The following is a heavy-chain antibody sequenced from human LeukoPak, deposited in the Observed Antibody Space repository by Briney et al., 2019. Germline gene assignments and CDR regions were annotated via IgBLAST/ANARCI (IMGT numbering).Heavy chain of an antibody. CDR1: GYTFTSYG. Sequence: ASVKVSCKASGYTFTSYGISWVRQAPGQGLEWMGWISAYNGNTNYAQKLQGRVTMTTDTSTSTAYMELSSLRSEDTAVYYCARVPAPNYYYYMDVWGKGTTVTISS. V-gene: IGHV1-18*01. CDR3: ARVPAPNYYYYMDV. CDR2: ISAYNGNT. J-gene: IGHJ6*03.